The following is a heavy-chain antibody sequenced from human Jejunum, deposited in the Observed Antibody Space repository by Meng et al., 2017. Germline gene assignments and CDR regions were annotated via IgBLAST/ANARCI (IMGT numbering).Heavy chain of an antibody. D-gene: IGHD3-22*01. CDR1: GVTFRTYG. V-gene: IGHV3-30*18. CDR3: AKGHDSSGFDY. J-gene: IGHJ4*02. CDR2: ISFDGSNK. Sequence: QVPLVESGGGVVQPGRSLRLSCAASGVTFRTYGMHWVRQAPGKGLEWMAVISFDGSNKYYADSVKGRFNIDRDNAKNTHYRQMESLRDEETAVYYCAKGHDSSGFDYWGQGTLVTVSS.